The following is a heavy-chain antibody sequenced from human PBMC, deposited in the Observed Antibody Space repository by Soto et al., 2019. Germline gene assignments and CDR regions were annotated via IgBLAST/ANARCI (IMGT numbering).Heavy chain of an antibody. CDR3: ARQEYSSGCEYFQH. CDR2: IYYSGST. D-gene: IGHD6-19*01. V-gene: IGHV4-59*08. Sequence: SETLSLTCTVSGGSISSYYWSWIRPHPGKGLEWIGYIYYSGSTNYNPSLKSRVTISVDTSKNQFSLKLSSVTAADTAVYYCARQEYSSGCEYFQHWGQGTLVTVSS. CDR1: GGSISSYY. J-gene: IGHJ1*01.